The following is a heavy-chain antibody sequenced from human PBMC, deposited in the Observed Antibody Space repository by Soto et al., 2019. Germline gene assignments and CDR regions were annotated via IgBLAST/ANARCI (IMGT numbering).Heavy chain of an antibody. J-gene: IGHJ4*02. Sequence: SETLSLTCTVSGGSISSGDYYWSWIRQPPGKGLEWIGYIYYSGSTYYNPSLKSRVTISVDTSKNQFSLKLSSVTAADTAVYYCARVPRRPSGLSTLDYWGQGTLVTLPS. CDR1: GGSISSGDYY. CDR3: ARVPRRPSGLSTLDY. V-gene: IGHV4-30-4*01. CDR2: IYYSGST.